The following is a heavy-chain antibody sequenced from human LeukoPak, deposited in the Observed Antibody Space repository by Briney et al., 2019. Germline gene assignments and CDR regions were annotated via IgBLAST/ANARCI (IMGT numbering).Heavy chain of an antibody. D-gene: IGHD3-16*02. CDR1: GYTFTGYY. CDR2: INPNSGGT. V-gene: IGHV1-2*02. CDR3: ARDLPFYVWGSYRYYYYMDV. J-gene: IGHJ6*03. Sequence: GASVKVSCKASGYTFTGYYMHWVRQAPGQGLEWMGWINPNSGGTNYAQKFQGRVTMTRDTSISTAYMELRSLRSDDTAVYYCARDLPFYVWGSYRYYYYMDVWGKGTTVTVSS.